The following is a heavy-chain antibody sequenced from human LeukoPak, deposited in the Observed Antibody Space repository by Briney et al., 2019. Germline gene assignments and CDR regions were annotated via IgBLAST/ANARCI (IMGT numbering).Heavy chain of an antibody. D-gene: IGHD2-15*01. CDR1: GFTFSSYS. Sequence: QPGGSLRLSCAASGFTFSSYSMNWVRQAPGKGLEWVSYISSSSSTIYYADSVKGRFIISRDNAKNSLYLQMNSLRDDDSAVYYCARGGGYCSGGTCYGFDPWGQGTQVTVSS. V-gene: IGHV3-48*02. CDR3: ARGGGYCSGGTCYGFDP. CDR2: ISSSSSTI. J-gene: IGHJ5*02.